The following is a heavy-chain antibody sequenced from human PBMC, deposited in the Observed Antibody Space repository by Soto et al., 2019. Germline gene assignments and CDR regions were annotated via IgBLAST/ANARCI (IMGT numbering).Heavy chain of an antibody. V-gene: IGHV3-48*01. D-gene: IGHD3-9*01. CDR2: ISSSSSTI. CDR3: ARLPDYYDILTGIDY. J-gene: IGHJ4*02. CDR1: GFTFSSYS. Sequence: GGSLRLSCAASGFTFSSYSMNWVRQAPGKGLEWVSYISSSSSTIYYADSVKGRFTISRDNAKNSLYLQMNSLRAEDTAVYYCARLPDYYDILTGIDYWGQGTLVTVSS.